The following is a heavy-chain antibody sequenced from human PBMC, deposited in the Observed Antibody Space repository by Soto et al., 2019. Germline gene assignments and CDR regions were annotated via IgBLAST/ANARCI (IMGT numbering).Heavy chain of an antibody. CDR2: ISYDGSNK. CDR3: ATNAGGSGYYPVAEYFQH. D-gene: IGHD3-22*01. Sequence: QVQLVESGGGVVQPGRSLRLSCAASGFTFSSYGMHWVRQAPGKGLEWVAVISYDGSNKYYADSVKGRFTISRDNSKNTLYLQMNSLRAEDTAVYYCATNAGGSGYYPVAEYFQHWGQGTLVTVSS. J-gene: IGHJ1*01. CDR1: GFTFSSYG. V-gene: IGHV3-30*03.